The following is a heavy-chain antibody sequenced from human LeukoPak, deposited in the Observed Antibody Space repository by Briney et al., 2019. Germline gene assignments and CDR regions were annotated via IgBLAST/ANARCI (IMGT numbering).Heavy chain of an antibody. J-gene: IGHJ3*02. V-gene: IGHV4-30-4*08. Sequence: SETLSLTCTVSGGSISSGDYYWSWIRQPRGKGLEWIGYIYYSGSTYYNPSLKSRFTISVDTSKNQFSLKLSSVTAADTAVYYCARADSVVVPAATSGAFDIWGQGTMFTVSS. D-gene: IGHD2-2*01. CDR1: GGSISSGDYY. CDR3: ARADSVVVPAATSGAFDI. CDR2: IYYSGST.